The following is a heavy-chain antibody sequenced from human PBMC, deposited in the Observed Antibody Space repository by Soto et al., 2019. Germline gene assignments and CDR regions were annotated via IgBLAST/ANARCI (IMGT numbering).Heavy chain of an antibody. CDR3: ARVGAYYDILTGFPYDAFDI. CDR2: IIAYNGNT. Sequence: GASVKVSCKSSCYTFTSYGISLFRHAPGQWLECMLLIIAYNGNTNYAQKLQGRVTMTTDTSTSTAYMELRSLRSDDTAVYYCARVGAYYDILTGFPYDAFDIWGQGTMVTVSS. D-gene: IGHD3-9*01. CDR1: CYTFTSYG. V-gene: IGHV1-18*01. J-gene: IGHJ3*02.